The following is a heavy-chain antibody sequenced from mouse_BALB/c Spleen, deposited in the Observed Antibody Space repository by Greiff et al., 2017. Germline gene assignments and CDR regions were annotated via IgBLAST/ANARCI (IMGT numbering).Heavy chain of an antibody. D-gene: IGHD1-1*01. CDR2: IWAGGST. V-gene: IGHV2-9*02. J-gene: IGHJ1*01. Sequence: VQLQESGPGLVAPSQSLSITCTVSGFSLTSYGVHWVRQPPGKGLEWLGVIWAGGSTNYNSALMSRLSISKDNSKSQVFLKMNSLQTDDTAMYYCARENYYGSSPTYWYFDVWGAGTTVTVSS. CDR1: GFSLTSYG. CDR3: ARENYYGSSPTYWYFDV.